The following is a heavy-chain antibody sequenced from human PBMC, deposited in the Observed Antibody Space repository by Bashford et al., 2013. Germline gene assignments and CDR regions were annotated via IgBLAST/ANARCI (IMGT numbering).Heavy chain of an antibody. D-gene: IGHD4/OR15-4a*01. CDR3: ARGKWQKMTLDFYYYMDV. CDR2: MNPNSFKT. V-gene: IGHV1-8*01. Sequence: ASVKVSCKASGYTFTSYEINWVRQATGQGLEWMGWMNPNSFKTDYAQKFQGRVTMTKNTSINTAYMEVTSLTSEDTAIYYCARGKWQKMTLDFYYYMDVWGKGTTVTVSS. J-gene: IGHJ6*03. CDR1: GYTFTSYE.